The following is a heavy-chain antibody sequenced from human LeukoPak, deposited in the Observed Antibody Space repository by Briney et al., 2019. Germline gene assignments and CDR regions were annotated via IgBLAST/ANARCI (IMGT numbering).Heavy chain of an antibody. D-gene: IGHD6-13*01. V-gene: IGHV3-48*01. CDR2: ISSSSSTI. J-gene: IGHJ6*03. Sequence: GGTLRLSCAASGFTFSSYGMSWVRQAPGKGLEWVSYISSSSSTIYYADSVKGRFTISRDNAKNSLYLQMNSLRAEDTAVYYCARIYSSRLYYYYYYMDVWGKGTTVTVSS. CDR1: GFTFSSYG. CDR3: ARIYSSRLYYYYYYMDV.